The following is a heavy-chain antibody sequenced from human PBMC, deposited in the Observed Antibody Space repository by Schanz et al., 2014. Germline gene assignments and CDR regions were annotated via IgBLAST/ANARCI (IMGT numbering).Heavy chain of an antibody. CDR1: GFTLSNSD. D-gene: IGHD1-1*01. CDR2: IGYLGDT. Sequence: EVQLVESGGGLVQPGGSLRLSCAASGFTLSNSDMHWVRQGTGKGLEWVSTIGYLGDTYYPDSVKVRFTVSRDSGQNSLYLQMNSLRARDTAVDYCARGTDWNLHYWGQGALVTVSS. CDR3: ARGTDWNLHY. V-gene: IGHV3-13*01. J-gene: IGHJ4*02.